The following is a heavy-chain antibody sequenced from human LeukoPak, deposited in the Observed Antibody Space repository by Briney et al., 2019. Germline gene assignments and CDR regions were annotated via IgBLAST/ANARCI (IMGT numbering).Heavy chain of an antibody. D-gene: IGHD5-12*01. Sequence: ASVKVSCKASGYTFVCYYLHWVRQAPGQGLEWMAWIDPYTGNTHYAQKFQGRITVTRDTSLSTTYMELNWLTSDDTALSYFARQYSASAHGGQGTLVTVSS. CDR2: IDPYTGNT. J-gene: IGHJ4*02. V-gene: IGHV1-2*02. CDR3: ARQYSASAH. CDR1: GYTFVCYY.